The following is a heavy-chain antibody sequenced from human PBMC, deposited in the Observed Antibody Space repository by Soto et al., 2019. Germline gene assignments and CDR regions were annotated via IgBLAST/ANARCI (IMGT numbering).Heavy chain of an antibody. CDR3: AKDRSNPLVVTLIDY. CDR2: IWYDGSNK. J-gene: IGHJ4*02. CDR1: GFTFSSYG. D-gene: IGHD2-21*02. V-gene: IGHV3-33*06. Sequence: PGGSLRLSCAASGFTFSSYGMHWVRQAPGKGLEWVAVIWYDGSNKDYADSVKGRFTISRDNSKNTLYLQMNSLRAEDTAVYYCAKDRSNPLVVTLIDYWGQGTLVTVSS.